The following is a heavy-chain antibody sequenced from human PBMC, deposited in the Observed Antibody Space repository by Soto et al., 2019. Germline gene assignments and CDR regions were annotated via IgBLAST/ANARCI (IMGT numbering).Heavy chain of an antibody. J-gene: IGHJ6*02. V-gene: IGHV3-73*02. CDR2: IRGKVNTYAT. Sequence: EVQLVESGGGLVQPGGSLRLSCAASGFTLSDSAMHWVRQASGKGLEWVGRIRGKVNTYATEYAASVKGRFTISTDDLKNTAYLQMNSLKTEDTAVYYCVRHKNDFWSGPDYGMDVWGQGTTVTVSS. CDR3: VRHKNDFWSGPDYGMDV. CDR1: GFTLSDSA. D-gene: IGHD3-3*01.